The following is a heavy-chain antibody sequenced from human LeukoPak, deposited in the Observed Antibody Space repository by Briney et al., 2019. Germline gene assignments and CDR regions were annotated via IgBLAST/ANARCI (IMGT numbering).Heavy chain of an antibody. D-gene: IGHD2-15*01. CDR2: INHSGST. V-gene: IGHV4-34*01. CDR3: ARLLLWHAWFDP. CDR1: GGSISSYY. J-gene: IGHJ5*02. Sequence: PSETLSLTCTVSGGSISSYYWSWIRQPPGKGLEWIGEINHSGSTNYNPSLKSRVTISVDTSKNQFSLKLSSVTAADTAVYYCARLLLWHAWFDPWGQGTLVTVSS.